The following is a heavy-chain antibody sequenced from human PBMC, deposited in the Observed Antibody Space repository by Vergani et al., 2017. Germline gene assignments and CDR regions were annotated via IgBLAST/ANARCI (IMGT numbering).Heavy chain of an antibody. J-gene: IGHJ4*02. D-gene: IGHD7-27*01. CDR2: IYYSGST. CDR1: GGSISSGGYY. Sequence: QVQLQESGPGLVKPSQTLSLTCTVSGGSISSGGYYWSWIRQHPGKGLEWSGYIYYSGSTYYNPSLKSRVTISVDTSKNQFSLKLSSVTAADTAVYYCARAVRLNWGRRPTGFDYWGQGTLVTVSS. CDR3: ARAVRLNWGRRPTGFDY. V-gene: IGHV4-31*03.